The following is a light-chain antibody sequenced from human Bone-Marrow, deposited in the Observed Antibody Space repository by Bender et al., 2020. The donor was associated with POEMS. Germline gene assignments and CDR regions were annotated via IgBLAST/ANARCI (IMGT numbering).Light chain of an antibody. Sequence: QSALTQPASVSGSPGQSITISCTGTSGDVGSHNRVSWYQQCPGKVPKLMIYEVTKRPSGVSNRFSGSKSGDTASLTISGLQAEDEADYYCSSYGDGDTLLFGGGTKLTVL. J-gene: IGLJ2*01. CDR3: SSYGDGDTLL. CDR1: SGDVGSHNR. CDR2: EVT. V-gene: IGLV2-23*02.